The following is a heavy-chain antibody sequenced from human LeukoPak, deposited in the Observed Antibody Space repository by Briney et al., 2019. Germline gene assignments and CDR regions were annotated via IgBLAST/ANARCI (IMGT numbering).Heavy chain of an antibody. CDR3: ARLQPRTHYNFGSASYAFDL. V-gene: IGHV4-4*08. J-gene: IGHJ5*02. D-gene: IGHD3-3*01. Sequence: SETLSLTCTVSGGSISSYYWGWIRQPPGKGLQWIGYIYTGGSAYYNPSLYRRVAVSVDTSKIQFSLRLTSVTAADTAMYYCARLQPRTHYNFGSASYAFDLWGQGTLVTVSS. CDR1: GGSISSYY. CDR2: IYTGGSA.